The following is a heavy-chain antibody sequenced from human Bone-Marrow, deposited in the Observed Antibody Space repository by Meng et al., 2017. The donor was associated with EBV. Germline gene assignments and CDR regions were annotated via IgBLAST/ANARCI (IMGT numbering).Heavy chain of an antibody. D-gene: IGHD6-19*01. CDR3: ARPFPSWQSPRLDPFGA. Sequence: QVQLQESGPGQVKPSEXLSLTCTVXGDSISSFYYWGWIRQPPGRGLEWIGSVHYTGSTYYSPSLKSRVTVSVDTSKNQFSLRLTSVTAADTAVYYCARPFPSWQSPRLDPFGAWGQGTLVTVSS. V-gene: IGHV4-39*01. CDR1: GDSISSFYY. CDR2: VHYTGST. J-gene: IGHJ5*02.